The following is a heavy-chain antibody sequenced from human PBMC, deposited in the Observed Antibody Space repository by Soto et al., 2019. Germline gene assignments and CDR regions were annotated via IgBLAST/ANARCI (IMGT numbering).Heavy chain of an antibody. Sequence: SETLSLTCAVYGGSFSGYYWSWIRQPPGKGLEWIGEINHSGSTNYNPSLKSRVTISVDTPKHQFSLKLSSVTAADTAVYYCARCLGRSWFVDWFDPRCQGTRVTVSS. D-gene: IGHD6-13*01. V-gene: IGHV4-34*01. CDR1: GGSFSGYY. CDR3: ARCLGRSWFVDWFDP. J-gene: IGHJ5*02. CDR2: INHSGST.